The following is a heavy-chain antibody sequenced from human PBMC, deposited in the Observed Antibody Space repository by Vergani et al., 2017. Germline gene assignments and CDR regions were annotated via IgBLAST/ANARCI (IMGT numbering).Heavy chain of an antibody. V-gene: IGHV1-2*02. CDR3: ARGRYSSGWYRWFDP. J-gene: IGHJ5*02. CDR2: INPNSGGT. D-gene: IGHD6-19*01. Sequence: QVQLVQSGAEVKKPGASVKVSCKASGHTFTGYYMHWVRQAPGQGLEWMGWINPNSGGTNYAQKFQGRVTMTRDTSISTAYMELSRLRSDDTAVYYCARGRYSSGWYRWFDPWGQGTLVTVSS. CDR1: GHTFTGYY.